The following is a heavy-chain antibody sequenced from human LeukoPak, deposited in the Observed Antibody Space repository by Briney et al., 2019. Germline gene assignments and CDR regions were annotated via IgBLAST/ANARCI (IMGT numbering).Heavy chain of an antibody. V-gene: IGHV3-23*01. CDR1: GFTLSSHA. CDR2: IRGSGGVT. CDR3: AKGAPNYFDY. J-gene: IGHJ4*02. D-gene: IGHD1-26*01. Sequence: GWSLRLSCAVSGFTLSSHAMSWVRQAPGKGLEWVSGIRGSGGVTYYAETVKGRYTISRDNSKDTLNLQMNSLRAEDAGVYFCAKGAPNYFDYWGQGTLVTVSS.